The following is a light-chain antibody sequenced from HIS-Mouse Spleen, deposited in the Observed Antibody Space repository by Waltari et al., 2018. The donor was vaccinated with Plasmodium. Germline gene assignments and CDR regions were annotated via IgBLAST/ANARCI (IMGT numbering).Light chain of an antibody. J-gene: IGKJ4*01. CDR1: QGISSY. Sequence: AIRMTPPPSSFSASTGQSVTITCRASQGISSYLAWYQQKPGKAPKLLIYAASTLQSGVPSRFSGSGSGTDFTLTISCLQSEDFATYYCQQYYSYLLTFGGGTKVEIK. V-gene: IGKV1-8*01. CDR3: QQYYSYLLT. CDR2: AAS.